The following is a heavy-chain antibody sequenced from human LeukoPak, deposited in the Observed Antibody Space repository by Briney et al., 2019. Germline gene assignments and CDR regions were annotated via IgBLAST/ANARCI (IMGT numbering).Heavy chain of an antibody. CDR3: AGEFSGSYLYYFDY. CDR2: ISYDGSNK. V-gene: IGHV3-30*03. CDR1: GFTFSSYG. J-gene: IGHJ4*02. D-gene: IGHD1-26*01. Sequence: GGSLRLSCAASGFTFSSYGMHWVRQAPGKGLEWVAVISYDGSNKYYADSVKGRFTISRDNSKNTLYLQMHSLRAEDTAVYYCAGEFSGSYLYYFDYWGQGTLVTVSS.